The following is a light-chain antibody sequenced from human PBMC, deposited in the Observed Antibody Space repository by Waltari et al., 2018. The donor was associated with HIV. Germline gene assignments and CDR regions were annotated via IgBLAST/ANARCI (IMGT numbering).Light chain of an antibody. CDR2: GDN. CDR3: AVWDDSLGGSYV. Sequence: QSVLTQPPSASATPGQRLATPRSESSANIGPNNVTWYQYLPGTAPKLLIFGDNQRPSGVPDRFSGSKSGTSASLAISGLQSDDEGDYFCAVWDDSLGGSYVFGSGTKVTVL. J-gene: IGLJ1*01. V-gene: IGLV1-44*01. CDR1: SANIGPNN.